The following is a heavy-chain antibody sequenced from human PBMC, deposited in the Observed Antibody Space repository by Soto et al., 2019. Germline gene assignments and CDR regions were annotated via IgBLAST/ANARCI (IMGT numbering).Heavy chain of an antibody. D-gene: IGHD3-22*01. J-gene: IGHJ3*02. CDR3: ARAVYYYDSSGYYHSPRGAFDI. V-gene: IGHV1-69*13. CDR1: GGTFSSYA. Sequence: ASVKVSCKASGGTFSSYAISWVRQAPGQGLEWMGGIIPIFGTANYAQKFQGRVTITADESTSTAYMELSSLRSEDTAVYYCARAVYYYDSSGYYHSPRGAFDIWGQGTMVTVS. CDR2: IIPIFGTA.